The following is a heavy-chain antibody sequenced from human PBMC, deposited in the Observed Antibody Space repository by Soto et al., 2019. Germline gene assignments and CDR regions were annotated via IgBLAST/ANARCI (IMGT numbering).Heavy chain of an antibody. V-gene: IGHV3-30*18. D-gene: IGHD2-21*02. CDR2: ISYDGSDK. J-gene: IGHJ3*01. CDR3: AKDRRHCYVGACYGQGAFDL. Sequence: QMQLVESGGGVVQPGRSLRLSCTASGFTFSSFGMHWVRQAPGKGLEWVTIISYDGSDKYYADSVKGRFTVSRDYSKNTLYLEMESLRAEGTAIYYCAKDRRHCYVGACYGQGAFDLWGQGTMVTVSS. CDR1: GFTFSSFG.